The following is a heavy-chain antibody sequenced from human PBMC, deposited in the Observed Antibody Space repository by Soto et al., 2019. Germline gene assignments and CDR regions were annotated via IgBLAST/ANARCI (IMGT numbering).Heavy chain of an antibody. Sequence: EVQLLESGGGFVQPGGSLRLSCTASGVGLSTYAISWVRQAPGKGLEWVSVISGNGGKTDYADSVKGRFSISREKSENTVYPQMKRLIAEDTAVYYCALPSCGGDCYSPLDYWGQGTLVTVS. CDR3: ALPSCGGDCYSPLDY. V-gene: IGHV3-23*01. J-gene: IGHJ4*02. CDR1: GVGLSTYA. D-gene: IGHD2-21*02. CDR2: ISGNGGKT.